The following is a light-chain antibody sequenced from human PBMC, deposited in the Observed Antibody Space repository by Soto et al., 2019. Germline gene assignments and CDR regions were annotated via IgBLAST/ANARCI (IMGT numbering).Light chain of an antibody. CDR1: SSDIGSYNY. V-gene: IGLV2-14*03. J-gene: IGLJ2*01. Sequence: QSALTQPASVSGSPGQSITLSCTGTSSDIGSYNYVSWNQQHPGKAPKLMIYDVTIRPSGVSNRFSGSKSGNTASLTISGLQAEDEADYYCSSYTSSDTLVFGGGTQLTVL. CDR3: SSYTSSDTLV. CDR2: DVT.